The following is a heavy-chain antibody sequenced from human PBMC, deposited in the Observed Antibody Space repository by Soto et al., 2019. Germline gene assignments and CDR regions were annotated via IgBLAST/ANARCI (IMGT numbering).Heavy chain of an antibody. D-gene: IGHD6-19*01. CDR3: ARETSIAVAGRYYYGMDV. Sequence: PGGSLRLSCAASGFTFSSYGMHWVRQAPGKGLEWVAVIWYDGSNKYYADSVTGGFTISRDNSKNPLYLQMNSLRAEDTAVYYCARETSIAVAGRYYYGMDVWGQGTTVTVSS. CDR2: IWYDGSNK. V-gene: IGHV3-33*01. CDR1: GFTFSSYG. J-gene: IGHJ6*02.